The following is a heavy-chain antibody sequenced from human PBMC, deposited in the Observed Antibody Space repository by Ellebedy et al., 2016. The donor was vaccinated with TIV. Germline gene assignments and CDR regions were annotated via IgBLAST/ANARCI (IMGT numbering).Heavy chain of an antibody. V-gene: IGHV3-21*01. D-gene: IGHD2-8*01. CDR2: ISSSSSYI. Sequence: GESLKISXAASGFTFSSYSMNWVRQAPGKGLEWVSSISSSSSYIYYADSVKGRFTISRDNAKNSLYLQMNSLRAEDTAVYYCARGPPYCTNGVCYRRDPNWFDPWGQGTLVTVSS. J-gene: IGHJ5*02. CDR1: GFTFSSYS. CDR3: ARGPPYCTNGVCYRRDPNWFDP.